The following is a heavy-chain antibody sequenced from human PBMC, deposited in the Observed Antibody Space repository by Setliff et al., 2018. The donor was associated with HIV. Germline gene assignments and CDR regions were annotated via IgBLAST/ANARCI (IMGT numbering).Heavy chain of an antibody. CDR2: IYPGGSDT. J-gene: IGHJ4*02. CDR1: GYSFTSYW. V-gene: IGHV5-51*01. CDR3: ARRGLYDTAPFDY. D-gene: IGHD2-2*02. Sequence: GESLKISCQGSGYSFTSYWIGWVRQMPGKGLEWMGIIYPGGSDTRYSPSFQGQVTISADKSISTAYLQWSSLKASDTAMYYCARRGLYDTAPFDYWGQGTLVTVSS.